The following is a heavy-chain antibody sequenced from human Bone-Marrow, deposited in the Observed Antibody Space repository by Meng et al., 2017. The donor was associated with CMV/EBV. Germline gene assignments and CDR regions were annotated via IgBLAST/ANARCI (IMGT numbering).Heavy chain of an antibody. V-gene: IGHV1-58*01. CDR2: IVVGSGNT. CDR1: GFTFTSSA. J-gene: IGHJ4*02. CDR3: ANLVGYCSSTSCPFDY. Sequence: SVKVSCKASGFTFTSSAVQWVRQARGQRLEWIGWIVVGSGNTNYAQKFQERVTITRDMSTSTAYMELSSLRSEDTAVYYCANLVGYCSSTSCPFDYWGQGTLVTVSS. D-gene: IGHD2-2*01.